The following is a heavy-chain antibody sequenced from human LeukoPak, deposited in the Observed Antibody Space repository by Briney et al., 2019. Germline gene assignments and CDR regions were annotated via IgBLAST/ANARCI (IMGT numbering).Heavy chain of an antibody. V-gene: IGHV1-69*13. Sequence: SVKVSCKASGGTSSSYAISWVRQAPGQGLEWMGGIIPIFGTANYAQKFQGRVTITADESTSTAYMELSSLRSEDTAVYYCAANSDGYNLHYFDYWGQGTLVTVSS. CDR2: IIPIFGTA. J-gene: IGHJ4*02. D-gene: IGHD5-24*01. CDR1: GGTSSSYA. CDR3: AANSDGYNLHYFDY.